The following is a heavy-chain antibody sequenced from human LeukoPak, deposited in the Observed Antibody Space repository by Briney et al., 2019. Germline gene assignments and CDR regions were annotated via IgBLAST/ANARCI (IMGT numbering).Heavy chain of an antibody. CDR2: INPNNGDT. CDR1: GYTFTDYY. Sequence: ASVKVSCKASGYTFTDYYIHWVRQAPGQGLEWMGWINPNNGDTNCAQKFQGRVTMTRDTSISTAYMEVTRLRSDDTAVYYCARDPPEYYDSSGFYDYWGQGTLVTVSS. J-gene: IGHJ4*02. D-gene: IGHD3-22*01. V-gene: IGHV1-2*02. CDR3: ARDPPEYYDSSGFYDY.